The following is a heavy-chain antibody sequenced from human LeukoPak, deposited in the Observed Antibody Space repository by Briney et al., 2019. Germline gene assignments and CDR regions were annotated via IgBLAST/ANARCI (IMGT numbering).Heavy chain of an antibody. J-gene: IGHJ4*02. CDR3: ARDGLGVNYFDY. Sequence: ASVKVSCKVSGYTLTELSMHWVRQAPGKGLEWMGIINPSGGSTSYAQKFQGRVTMTRDTSTSTVYMELSSLRSADTAVYYCARDGLGVNYFDYWGQGTLVTVSS. CDR2: INPSGGST. V-gene: IGHV1-46*01. CDR1: GYTLTELS. D-gene: IGHD3/OR15-3a*01.